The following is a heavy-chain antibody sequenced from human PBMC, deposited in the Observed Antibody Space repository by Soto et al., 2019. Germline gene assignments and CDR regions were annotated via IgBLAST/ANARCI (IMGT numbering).Heavy chain of an antibody. Sequence: QVQLVQSGAEVKKPEASVKVSCKASGYTFAGYYMHWVRQAPGQGLEWMGWINPNSGGTNYAQKFQGRVTMTRDTSISTAYMELSRLRSDDTAVYYCARGGDTAMGGYYYYYGMDVWGQGTTVTVSS. V-gene: IGHV1-2*02. CDR1: GYTFAGYY. CDR3: ARGGDTAMGGYYYYYGMDV. CDR2: INPNSGGT. J-gene: IGHJ6*02. D-gene: IGHD5-18*01.